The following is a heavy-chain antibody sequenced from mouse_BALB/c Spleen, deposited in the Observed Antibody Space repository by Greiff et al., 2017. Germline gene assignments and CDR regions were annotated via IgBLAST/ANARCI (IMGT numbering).Heavy chain of an antibody. V-gene: IGHV3-2*02. CDR1: GYSITSDYA. CDR2: ISYSGST. J-gene: IGHJ3*01. D-gene: IGHD1-1*01. CDR3: AREEDYYGSSWFAY. Sequence: EVKLVESGPGLVKPSQSLSLTCTVTGYSITSDYAWNWIRQFPGNKLEWMGYISYSGSTSYNPSLKSRISITRDTSKNQFFLQLNSVTTEDTATYYCAREEDYYGSSWFAYWGQGTLVTVSA.